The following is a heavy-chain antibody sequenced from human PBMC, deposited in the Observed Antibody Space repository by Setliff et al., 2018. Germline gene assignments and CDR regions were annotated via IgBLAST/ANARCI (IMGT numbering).Heavy chain of an antibody. CDR1: GGSMITNDYF. CDR2: IYYSGDT. V-gene: IGHV4-39*07. D-gene: IGHD3-3*01. J-gene: IGHJ6*03. Sequence: SETLSLTCTVSGGSMITNDYFWGWIRQPQGTGLEWIGSIYYSGDTYYNPSLKSRATVSVDTSTSQFSLRLTSVTAADSAVYFCARMSGFQYIDVWDKGTTVTVSS. CDR3: ARMSGFQYIDV.